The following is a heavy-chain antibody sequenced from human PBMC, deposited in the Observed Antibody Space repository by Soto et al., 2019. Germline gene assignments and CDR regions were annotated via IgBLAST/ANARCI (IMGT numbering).Heavy chain of an antibody. V-gene: IGHV3-23*01. Sequence: GGSLRLSCAASGFTFSSYAMSWVRQAPGKGLEWVSAISGSGGSTYYADSVKGRFTISRDNSKNTLYLQMNSLRAEDTAVYYCAKDLRRFAIFGVVSRRPNYYYYGMDVWGQGTTVTVSS. CDR3: AKDLRRFAIFGVVSRRPNYYYYGMDV. D-gene: IGHD3-3*01. CDR1: GFTFSSYA. CDR2: ISGSGGST. J-gene: IGHJ6*02.